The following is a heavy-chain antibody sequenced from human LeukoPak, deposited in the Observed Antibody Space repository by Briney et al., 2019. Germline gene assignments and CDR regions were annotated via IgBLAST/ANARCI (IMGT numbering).Heavy chain of an antibody. CDR1: GFTFSSYA. V-gene: IGHV3-30*04. J-gene: IGHJ4*02. CDR3: ARDKFWQQRISYPFDY. CDR2: ISYDGSNK. Sequence: GGSLRLSCAASGFTFSSYAMHWVRQAPGKGLEWVAVISYDGSNKYYADSVKGRFTISRDNSKNTLYLQMNSLRAEDTAVYYCARDKFWQQRISYPFDYWGQGTLVTVSS. D-gene: IGHD6-13*01.